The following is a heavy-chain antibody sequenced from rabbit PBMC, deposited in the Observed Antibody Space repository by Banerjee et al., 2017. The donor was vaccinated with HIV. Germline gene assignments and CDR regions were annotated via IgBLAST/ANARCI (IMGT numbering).Heavy chain of an antibody. CDR1: GFSFSSGYD. J-gene: IGHJ6*01. D-gene: IGHD4-1*01. V-gene: IGHV1S45*01. CDR2: IYSAIHYT. CDR3: AIDLDSVIGWNFGW. Sequence: QEQLVEYGGGLVQPEGSLTLTCTASGFSFSSGYDMCWVRQAPGKGLEWIGYIYSAIHYTYYASWAKGRFTISKTSSTTVTLQMTSLTVADTATYFCAIDLDSVIGWNFGWWVPGTLVT.